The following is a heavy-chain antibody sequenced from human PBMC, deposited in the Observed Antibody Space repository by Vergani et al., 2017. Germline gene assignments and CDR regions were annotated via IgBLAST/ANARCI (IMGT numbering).Heavy chain of an antibody. Sequence: QVTLKESGPALVKPTQTLTLTCSFSGFSLSTSGMRVSWIRQPPGKALEWLARIDWDDDKFYSTSLKTRLTISKDTPKNQVVLTMTNMDPVDTATYYCARTYYDFWGGLRKGGYYFDYWGQGTLVTVSS. V-gene: IGHV2-70*04. D-gene: IGHD3-3*01. CDR2: IDWDDDK. CDR1: GFSLSTSGMR. J-gene: IGHJ4*02. CDR3: ARTYYDFWGGLRKGGYYFDY.